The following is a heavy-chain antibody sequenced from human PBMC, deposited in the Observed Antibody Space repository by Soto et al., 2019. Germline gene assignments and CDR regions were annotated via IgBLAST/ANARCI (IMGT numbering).Heavy chain of an antibody. J-gene: IGHJ4*02. CDR1: GFTFSSYA. CDR3: AKDRRGRTDTPMGDFDY. D-gene: IGHD5-18*01. Sequence: GRSLRLSCAASGFTFSSYAMSWVRQAPGKGLEWVSTISGSAGSTYYADSVKGRFTVSRDNSKNTLYLQMNSLRAEDTAVYYCAKDRRGRTDTPMGDFDYWGQGTLVTVSS. V-gene: IGHV3-23*01. CDR2: ISGSAGST.